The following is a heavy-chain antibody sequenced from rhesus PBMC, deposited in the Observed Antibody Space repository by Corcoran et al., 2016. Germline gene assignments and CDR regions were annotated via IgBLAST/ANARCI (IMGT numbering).Heavy chain of an antibody. Sequence: QVQLQESGPGLVKPSETLSLTCTVSGGSISGYYYWSWIRQPPGKGLEWIGYSGGANTDTRFNPSLKTGVTISKDTSKNQFSLKMNSVTAADTAFYYCARRLWGFDYWGQGLLVTVSS. V-gene: IGHV4-143*01. CDR1: GGSISGYYY. D-gene: IGHD7-45*01. CDR2: SGGANTDT. J-gene: IGHJ4*01. CDR3: ARRLWGFDY.